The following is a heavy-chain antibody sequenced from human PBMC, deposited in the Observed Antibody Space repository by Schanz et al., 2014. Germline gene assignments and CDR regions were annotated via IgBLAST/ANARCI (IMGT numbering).Heavy chain of an antibody. CDR2: ISSGGGST. Sequence: EVQLLESGGGLVQPGGSLRLSCAASGFTFSSYAMTWVRQAPGMGLEWVSAISSGGGSTYYADSVKGRFTISRDNSKSTLYVEMNSLRAEDTAVYYCAKGRFGELNAFDIWGQGTSVTVSS. V-gene: IGHV3-23*01. CDR3: AKGRFGELNAFDI. J-gene: IGHJ3*02. CDR1: GFTFSSYA. D-gene: IGHD3-10*01.